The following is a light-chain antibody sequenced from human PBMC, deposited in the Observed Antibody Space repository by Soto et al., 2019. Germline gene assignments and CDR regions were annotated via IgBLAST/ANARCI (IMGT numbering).Light chain of an antibody. V-gene: IGKV3-11*01. CDR2: DAS. CDR1: QSVSSY. CDR3: QQRSNWLT. J-gene: IGKJ4*01. Sequence: EIVLTQSPATLSLSPGERATLSCRASQSVSSYLAWYQQKPGQAPRLLIYDASNRATGIPARFSGSGSGTVFTLTISSLEPEDSAVYYCQQRSNWLTFGGGTKVQIK.